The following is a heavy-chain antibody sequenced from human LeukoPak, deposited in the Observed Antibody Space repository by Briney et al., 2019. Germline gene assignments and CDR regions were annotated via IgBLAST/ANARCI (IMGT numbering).Heavy chain of an antibody. D-gene: IGHD3-3*01. V-gene: IGHV1-2*02. Sequence: ASVKVSCKASGYTFTCYYMHWVRQAPGQGLEWRGWINPNSGGTNYAQKFQGRVTITRDTSISTAYMELSRLRSDDTAVYYCARDLRFLEWNYYMDVWGKGTTVTVSS. J-gene: IGHJ6*03. CDR3: ARDLRFLEWNYYMDV. CDR2: INPNSGGT. CDR1: GYTFTCYY.